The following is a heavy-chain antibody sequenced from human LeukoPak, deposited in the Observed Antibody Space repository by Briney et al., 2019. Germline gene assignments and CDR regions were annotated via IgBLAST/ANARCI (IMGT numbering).Heavy chain of an antibody. D-gene: IGHD3-22*01. V-gene: IGHV4-31*03. CDR3: AREASDSSGYYGGTPFDI. Sequence: SETLSLTCTVSGGSISSGGYYWSWIRQHPGKGLEWIGYIYYSGSTYYNPSLKSRVTISVDTSKNQFSLELSSVTAADTAVYYCAREASDSSGYYGGTPFDIWGQGTMVTVSS. J-gene: IGHJ3*02. CDR2: IYYSGST. CDR1: GGSISSGGYY.